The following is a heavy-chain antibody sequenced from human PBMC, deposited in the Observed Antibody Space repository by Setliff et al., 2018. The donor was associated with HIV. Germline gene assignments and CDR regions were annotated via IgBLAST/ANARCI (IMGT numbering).Heavy chain of an antibody. D-gene: IGHD3-10*01. CDR3: ARHGQYGSGSYYNRPFDY. J-gene: IGHJ4*02. Sequence: PGESLKISCKGSGYSSTNYWIAWLRQMPGKGLECMGIIYPGDSDTRYSPSFQGQVTISADKSINTAYLQWSSLKASDTAMYYCARHGQYGSGSYYNRPFDYWGQGTLVTSPQ. CDR2: IYPGDSDT. V-gene: IGHV5-51*01. CDR1: GYSSTNYW.